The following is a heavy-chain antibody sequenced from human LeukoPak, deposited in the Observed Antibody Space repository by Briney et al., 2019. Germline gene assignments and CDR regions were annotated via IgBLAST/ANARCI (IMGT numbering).Heavy chain of an antibody. CDR3: VKGFHFDW. V-gene: IGHV3-23*01. CDR2: ISGRGTDT. J-gene: IGHJ4*02. CDR1: GFEFSIHD. Sequence: GGSLRLSCVVSGFEFSIHDMSWGRQAPGKGPEWASSISGRGTDTYYRDSVKGRFTISRDTSKNTLYMQMNNLRVEDTALYYCVKGFHFDWWGQGTLVTVSS.